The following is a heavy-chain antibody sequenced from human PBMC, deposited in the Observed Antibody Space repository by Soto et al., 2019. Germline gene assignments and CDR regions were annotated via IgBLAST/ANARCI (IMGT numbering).Heavy chain of an antibody. CDR1: GFTVSSKY. Sequence: EVQLVESGGGLIQPGGSLRLSCAASGFTVSSKYMSWVRQAPGKGLEWVSVIYSDGSTYYADSVKGRFTISRDNSKNPLYLQMNRLRAEDTAVYYCATGGGPKYYFGYWGQGTLVTVSS. D-gene: IGHD3-16*01. CDR2: IYSDGST. V-gene: IGHV3-53*01. CDR3: ATGGGPKYYFGY. J-gene: IGHJ4*02.